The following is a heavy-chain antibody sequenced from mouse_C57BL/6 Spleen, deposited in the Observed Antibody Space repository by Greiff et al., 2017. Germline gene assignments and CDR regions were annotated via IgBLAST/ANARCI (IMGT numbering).Heavy chain of an antibody. D-gene: IGHD2-4*01. CDR3: ARLGDYDGRDY. CDR1: GYTFTSYW. CDR2: IYPSDSET. V-gene: IGHV1-61*01. Sequence: QVQLQQPGAELVRPGSSVKLSCKASGYTFTSYWMDWVKQRPGQGLEWIGNIYPSDSETHYNQKFKDKATLTVDKSSSTAYMQLSSLTSEDSAVYYCARLGDYDGRDYWGQGTTLTVSS. J-gene: IGHJ2*01.